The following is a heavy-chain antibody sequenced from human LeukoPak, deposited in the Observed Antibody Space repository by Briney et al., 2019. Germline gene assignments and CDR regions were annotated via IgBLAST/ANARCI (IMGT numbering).Heavy chain of an antibody. CDR1: GGSISSSSYY. CDR3: ARRRRGSGFDY. V-gene: IGHV4-39*01. J-gene: IGHJ4*02. Sequence: KASETLSLTCTVSGGSISSSSYYWGWIRQPSGKGLEGIGSIYYSGSTYYNASLKSRVTISVDTSKNQFSLKLRSVTAADTAVYYCARRRRGSGFDYWGQGTLVTVSS. D-gene: IGHD3-3*01. CDR2: IYYSGST.